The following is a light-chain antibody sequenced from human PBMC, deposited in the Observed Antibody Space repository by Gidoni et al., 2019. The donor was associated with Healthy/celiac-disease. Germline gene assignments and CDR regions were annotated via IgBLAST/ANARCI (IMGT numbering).Light chain of an antibody. CDR3: HSRDSSGNLV. Sequence: SSELTQDPAVSVALGQTVRITCQGDSLRSYYASRYQQKPGQAPVLVIYGKNNRPSGIPDRFSGSSSGNTASLTITGAQAEDEADYYCHSRDSSGNLVFGGGTKLTVL. J-gene: IGLJ2*01. CDR1: SLRSYY. CDR2: GKN. V-gene: IGLV3-19*01.